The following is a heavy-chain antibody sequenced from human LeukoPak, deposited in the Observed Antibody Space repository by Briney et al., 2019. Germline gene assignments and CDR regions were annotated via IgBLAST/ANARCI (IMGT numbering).Heavy chain of an antibody. Sequence: GGSLRLSCAASGFTFSSYAMSWVRQAPGKGLEWVSAISGSGGSTYYADSVKGRFTISRDNSKNTLYLQMNSLRAEDTAGYYCAKGTAYYDFWSGFDYWGQGTLVTVSS. CDR1: GFTFSSYA. D-gene: IGHD3-3*01. CDR3: AKGTAYYDFWSGFDY. V-gene: IGHV3-23*01. CDR2: ISGSGGST. J-gene: IGHJ4*02.